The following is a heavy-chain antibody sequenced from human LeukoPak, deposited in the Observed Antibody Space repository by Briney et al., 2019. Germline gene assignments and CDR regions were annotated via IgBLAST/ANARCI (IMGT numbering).Heavy chain of an antibody. CDR3: ARSSYYYDSGGYYLYYFDY. CDR2: IYYSGST. CDR1: GGSISSYY. J-gene: IGHJ4*02. D-gene: IGHD3-22*01. Sequence: SETLSLTCTVSGGSISSYYWSWIRQPPGKGLEWIGYIYYSGSTDYNPSLKSRVTISVDTSKNHFSLNLSSVTAADTAVYYCARSSYYYDSGGYYLYYFDYWGQGTLVTVSS. V-gene: IGHV4-59*01.